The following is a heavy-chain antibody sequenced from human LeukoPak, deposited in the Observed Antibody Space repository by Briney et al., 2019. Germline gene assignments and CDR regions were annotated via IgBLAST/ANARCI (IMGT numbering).Heavy chain of an antibody. CDR3: ARGRQYYDFWSGYLTRNWFDP. Sequence: SETLSLTCAVYGGSFSGYYWSWIRQPPGKGLEWIGEINHSGSTNYNPSLKSRVTISVDTSKNQFSLKLSSVTAADTAVYYCARGRQYYDFWSGYLTRNWFDPWGQGTLVTVSS. V-gene: IGHV4-34*01. CDR2: INHSGST. D-gene: IGHD3-3*01. CDR1: GGSFSGYY. J-gene: IGHJ5*02.